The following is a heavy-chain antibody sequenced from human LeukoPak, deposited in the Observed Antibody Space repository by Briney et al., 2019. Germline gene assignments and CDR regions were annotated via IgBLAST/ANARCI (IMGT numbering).Heavy chain of an antibody. Sequence: GESLKISCKGSGYHFPTYWIGWVRQTPGKGLEWMGIIYPNDSDTRYSPSFQGHVSISANNYTSTAYLQWTRLKSSHSGIYYCARRHWNTGGIDYWGQGTLVTVSS. CDR3: ARRHWNTGGIDY. V-gene: IGHV5-51*01. D-gene: IGHD1-1*01. J-gene: IGHJ4*02. CDR2: IYPNDSDT. CDR1: GYHFPTYW.